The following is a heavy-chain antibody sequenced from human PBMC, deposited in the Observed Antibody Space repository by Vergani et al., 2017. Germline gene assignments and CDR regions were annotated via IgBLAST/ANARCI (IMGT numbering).Heavy chain of an antibody. Sequence: EVQLLESGGGLVQPGGSLRLSCAASGFTFSSYAMSWVRQAPGKGLEWVSAISGSGGSTYYADSVKGRFTISSDNSKNTLYLQMNRLGAEDTAVYYCAKAGSWSYYKFDYWGQGTLVTVSS. CDR1: GFTFSSYA. J-gene: IGHJ4*02. V-gene: IGHV3-23*01. CDR3: AKAGSWSYYKFDY. D-gene: IGHD3-10*01. CDR2: ISGSGGST.